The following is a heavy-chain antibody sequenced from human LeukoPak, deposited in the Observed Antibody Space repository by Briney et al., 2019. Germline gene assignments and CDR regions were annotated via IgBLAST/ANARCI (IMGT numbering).Heavy chain of an antibody. Sequence: PSETLSLTCTVSGGSISSGGYYWSWIRQHPGKGLEWIGYIYYSGSTYYNPSLKSRVTISVDTSKNQFSLKLSSVTAADTAVYYCARYYYGSGSYHLDYWGQGTLVTVSS. CDR3: ARYYYGSGSYHLDY. CDR2: IYYSGST. V-gene: IGHV4-31*03. D-gene: IGHD3-10*01. CDR1: GGSISSGGYY. J-gene: IGHJ4*02.